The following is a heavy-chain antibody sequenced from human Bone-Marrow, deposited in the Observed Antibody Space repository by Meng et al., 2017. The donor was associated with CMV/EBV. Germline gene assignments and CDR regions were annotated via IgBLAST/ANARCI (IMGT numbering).Heavy chain of an antibody. J-gene: IGHJ4*02. CDR1: GFTFSSYS. CDR3: ASNKHYYDSSGITIDY. D-gene: IGHD3-22*01. V-gene: IGHV3-23*01. Sequence: GGSLRLSCAASGFTFSSYSMSWVRQAPGKGLEWVSAISGSGGSTYYADSVKGRFTISRDNAKNSLYLQMNSLRAEDTAVYYCASNKHYYDSSGITIDYWGQGTLVAVSS. CDR2: ISGSGGST.